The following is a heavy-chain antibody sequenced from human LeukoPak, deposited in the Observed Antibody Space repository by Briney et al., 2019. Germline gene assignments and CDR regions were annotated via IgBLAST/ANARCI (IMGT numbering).Heavy chain of an antibody. V-gene: IGHV3-7*01. D-gene: IGHD6-13*01. CDR1: GFTFSSYW. CDR2: INPAGRDT. CDR3: GGFGYEAAVDL. J-gene: IGHJ4*02. Sequence: PGGSLRLSCEGSGFTFSSYWMGWVRQAPGKGLEWVANINPAGRDTYYVDSVKGRFTISRDNTKNLLYLQMNSLRGEDAAVYYCGGFGYEAAVDLWGQGTLVTVSS.